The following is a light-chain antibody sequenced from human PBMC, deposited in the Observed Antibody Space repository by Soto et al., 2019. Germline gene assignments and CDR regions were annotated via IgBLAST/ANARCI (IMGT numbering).Light chain of an antibody. J-gene: IGKJ5*01. CDR2: GIS. CDR1: QIVNSN. V-gene: IGKV3D-15*01. CDR3: QQHGQWPIT. Sequence: EIVMTQSPATLSVSPGERATLSCRASQIVNSNYLAWYQQKPGQAPRLLIYGISKRATDIPDRFSGSGSGTEFTLTISSLQPEDFATYYCQQHGQWPITFGQGTRLAIK.